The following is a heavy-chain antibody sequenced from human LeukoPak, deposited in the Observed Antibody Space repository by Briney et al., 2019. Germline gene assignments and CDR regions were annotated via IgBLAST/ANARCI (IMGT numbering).Heavy chain of an antibody. D-gene: IGHD2-21*02. J-gene: IGHJ2*01. CDR3: ARDRAEVTAGPWYFDL. CDR1: GYTFTRHY. CDR2: INPSGGTT. Sequence: GASVKVSCKAPGYTFTRHYMHWVRQAPGQGPEWMGIINPSGGTTTYAQKFQGRLTMTRDTSTSTVYMELSSLTSEDTAVYYCARDRAEVTAGPWYFDLWGRGTLVTVSS. V-gene: IGHV1-46*01.